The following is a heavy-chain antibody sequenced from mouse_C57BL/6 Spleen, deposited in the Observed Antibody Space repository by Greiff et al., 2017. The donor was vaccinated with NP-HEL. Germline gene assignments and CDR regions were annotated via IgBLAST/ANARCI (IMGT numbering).Heavy chain of an antibody. D-gene: IGHD1-1*01. CDR1: GYAFSSYW. V-gene: IGHV1-80*01. CDR2: IYPGDGDT. Sequence: QVQLKESGAELVKPGASVKISCKASGYAFSSYWMNWVKQRPGKGLEWIGQIYPGDGDTNYNGKFKGKATLTADKSSSTAYMQLSSLTSEDSEVYCCEWGVTAVEDGGYFDGWGTGTTVTVSS. CDR3: EWGVTAVEDGGYFDG. J-gene: IGHJ1*03.